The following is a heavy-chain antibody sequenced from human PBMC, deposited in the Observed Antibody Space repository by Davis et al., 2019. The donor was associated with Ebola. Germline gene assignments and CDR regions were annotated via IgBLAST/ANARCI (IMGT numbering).Heavy chain of an antibody. V-gene: IGHV3-7*03. CDR1: GFTSSTYW. Sequence: GGSLRLSCAASGFTSSTYWMSWVRQAPWKGPEWVAIIKPDEGEKYYVDSVKGRFTISRDNAKNSLFLQMDSLRDEDTALYYCASGDGRGRSYDMDVWGQGTTVTVSS. CDR2: IKPDEGEK. J-gene: IGHJ6*02. CDR3: ASGDGRGRSYDMDV. D-gene: IGHD3/OR15-3a*01.